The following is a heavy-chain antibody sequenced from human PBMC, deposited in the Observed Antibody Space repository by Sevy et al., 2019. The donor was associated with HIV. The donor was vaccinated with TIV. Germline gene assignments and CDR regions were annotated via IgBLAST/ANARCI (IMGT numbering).Heavy chain of an antibody. V-gene: IGHV3-53*01. Sequence: GGSLRLSCAASGFTVSSNYMSWVRQAPGKGLEWVSVIYSGGSTYYADSVKGRFTISRDNSKNTLYLQMNSLRAEDTAMYYCAREAYDSSGYYPLHFDYWGQGTLVTVSS. CDR3: AREAYDSSGYYPLHFDY. CDR1: GFTVSSNY. CDR2: IYSGGST. D-gene: IGHD3-22*01. J-gene: IGHJ4*02.